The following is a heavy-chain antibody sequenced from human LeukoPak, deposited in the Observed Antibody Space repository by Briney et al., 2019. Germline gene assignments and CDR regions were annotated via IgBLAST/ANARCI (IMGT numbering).Heavy chain of an antibody. CDR3: ARGPVIFDY. CDR2: ITGSGGST. V-gene: IGHV3-23*01. D-gene: IGHD3-3*02. CDR1: GFTFSSYS. J-gene: IGHJ4*02. Sequence: GGSLRLSCAASGFTFSSYSMNWVRQAPGKGLEWVSAITGSGGSTYYADSVKGRFTISRDNSKNILYLQMNTLRAEDTAVYYCARGPVIFDYWGQGTLVTVSS.